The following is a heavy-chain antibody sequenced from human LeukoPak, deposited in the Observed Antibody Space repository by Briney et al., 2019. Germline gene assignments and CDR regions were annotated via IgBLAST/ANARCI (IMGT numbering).Heavy chain of an antibody. CDR1: GFTFSSYA. CDR2: ISGSGGST. CDR3: AKLVFSKLWKNFFDY. J-gene: IGHJ4*02. V-gene: IGHV3-23*01. Sequence: PGGSLRLSCAASGFTFSSYAMSWVCQAPRKGLEWVSAISGSGGSTYYADSVKGRFTISRDNSKNTLYLQMNSLRPEDTAVYYCAKLVFSKLWKNFFDYWGQGTLVTVSS. D-gene: IGHD5-18*01.